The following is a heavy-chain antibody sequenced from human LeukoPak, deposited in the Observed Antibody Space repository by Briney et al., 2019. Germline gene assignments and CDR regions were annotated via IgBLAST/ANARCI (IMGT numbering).Heavy chain of an antibody. CDR1: GFTFRSHW. CDR3: AREGLPVARDY. J-gene: IGHJ4*02. V-gene: IGHV3-7*01. CDR2: IKQDGSEN. Sequence: QSGGSLRLSCTASGFTFRSHWMGWVRQAPGKGLEWVANIKQDGSENYYVDSVKGRFSISRDNAKSSLYLQMNSLRPEDTATYYCAREGLPVARDYWGQGTLVTVSS. D-gene: IGHD6-19*01.